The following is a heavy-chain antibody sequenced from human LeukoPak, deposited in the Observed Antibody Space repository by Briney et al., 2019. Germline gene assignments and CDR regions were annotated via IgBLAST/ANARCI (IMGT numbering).Heavy chain of an antibody. J-gene: IGHJ4*02. Sequence: SVKVSCKASGFTFTSSAVQWVRQARGQRLEWIGWIVVGSGNTNYAQKFQERVTITRDMSTSTAYMELSSLRSEDTAVYYCARDAAVSGRPLSLDYWGQGTLVTVSS. D-gene: IGHD6-19*01. V-gene: IGHV1-58*01. CDR3: ARDAAVSGRPLSLDY. CDR2: IVVGSGNT. CDR1: GFTFTSSA.